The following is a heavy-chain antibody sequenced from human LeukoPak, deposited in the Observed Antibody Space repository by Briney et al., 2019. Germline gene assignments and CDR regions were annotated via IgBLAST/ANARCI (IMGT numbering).Heavy chain of an antibody. CDR3: AREPIVGATHFDY. CDR2: ISYDGSNK. D-gene: IGHD1-26*01. J-gene: IGHJ4*02. Sequence: TGGSLRLSCAASGFNFSTYGMHWVRQAPGKGLEWVAVISYDGSNKYYSDSVKGRFTISRDNSKNTLFLLMNSLRAEDTAVYYCAREPIVGATHFDYWGQGTLVTVSP. V-gene: IGHV3-30*03. CDR1: GFNFSTYG.